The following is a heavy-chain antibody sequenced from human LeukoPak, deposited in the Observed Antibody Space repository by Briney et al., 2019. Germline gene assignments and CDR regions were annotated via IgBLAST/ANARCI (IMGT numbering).Heavy chain of an antibody. CDR1: GGSISSYY. CDR3: ARGQVYFDY. V-gene: IGHV4-59*01. J-gene: IGHJ4*02. Sequence: PSETLSLTCTVSGGSISSYYWSWIRQSPGKGLECIGYIYYSGTNYNPSLKSRVTISLDTSKNQFSLKLNSVTAADTAVYYCARGQVYFDYWGQGTLATVSS. CDR2: IYYSGT.